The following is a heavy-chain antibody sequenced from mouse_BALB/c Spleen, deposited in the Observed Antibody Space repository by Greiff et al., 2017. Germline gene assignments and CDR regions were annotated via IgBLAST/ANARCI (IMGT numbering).Heavy chain of an antibody. D-gene: IGHD1-1*01. CDR3: AREGYYPFDY. Sequence: EVQVVESGGGLVQPGGSRKLSCAASGFTFSSFGMHWVRQAPEKGLEWVAYISSGSSTIYYADTVKGRFTISRDNPKNTLFLQMTSLRSEDTAMYYCAREGYYPFDYWGQGTTLTVSS. V-gene: IGHV5-17*02. CDR1: GFTFSSFG. CDR2: ISSGSSTI. J-gene: IGHJ2*01.